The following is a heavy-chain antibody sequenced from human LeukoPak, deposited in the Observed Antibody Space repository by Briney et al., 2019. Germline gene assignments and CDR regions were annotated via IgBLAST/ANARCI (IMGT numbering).Heavy chain of an antibody. D-gene: IGHD6-19*01. J-gene: IGHJ5*02. V-gene: IGHV1-46*01. CDR1: GYTFTSYY. Sequence: ASVKVSCKASGYTFTSYYMHWVRQAPGQGLEWMGIINPSGGSTSYAQKFQGRVTMTRDTSTSTVYMELSSLRSEDTAVYYCARDRLSVAVAGTGKSFDPWGQGTLVTVSS. CDR2: INPSGGST. CDR3: ARDRLSVAVAGTGKSFDP.